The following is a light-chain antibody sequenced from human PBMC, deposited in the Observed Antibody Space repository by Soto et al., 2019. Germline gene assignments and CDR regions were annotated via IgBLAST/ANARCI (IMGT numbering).Light chain of an antibody. J-gene: IGKJ5*01. Sequence: VVLTHSPYTVSFPPEEGATLSWISGQNFGSSYLAWYQQKRGQAPRFLIYGASSRATGIPDRFSGSGSGTDFTLTISRREPEDFAGYYCQQYNNVPTLTFGQGTRLEIK. V-gene: IGKV3-20*01. CDR2: GAS. CDR3: QQYNNVPTLT. CDR1: QNFGSSY.